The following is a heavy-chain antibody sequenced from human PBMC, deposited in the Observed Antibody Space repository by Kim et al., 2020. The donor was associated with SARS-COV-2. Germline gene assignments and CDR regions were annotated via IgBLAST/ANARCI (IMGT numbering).Heavy chain of an antibody. CDR2: ISAYNGNT. Sequence: ASVKVSCKASGYTFTSYGISWVRQAPGQGLEWMGWISAYNGNTNYAQKLQGRVTMTTDTSTSTAYMELRSLRSDDTAVYYCAREAVAVDYYYYGMDVWGQGTTVTVSS. V-gene: IGHV1-18*01. D-gene: IGHD6-19*01. CDR1: GYTFTSYG. J-gene: IGHJ6*02. CDR3: AREAVAVDYYYYGMDV.